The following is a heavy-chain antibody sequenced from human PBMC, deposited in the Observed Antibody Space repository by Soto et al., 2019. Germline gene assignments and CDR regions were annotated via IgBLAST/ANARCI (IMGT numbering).Heavy chain of an antibody. Sequence: GAAVKVSCKAPADTFPSYYMQCVVQDPAHAREWMGIINANGGSTRFAQTFQGRITMTTDTSTSTVYMELRSLRSEDTAAYYCARSSGGVFGIIIEGSNRLAPWGQGSLVTVSS. CDR3: ARSSGGVFGIIIEGSNRLAP. J-gene: IGHJ5*02. D-gene: IGHD3-16*02. CDR1: ADTFPSYY. V-gene: IGHV1-46*01. CDR2: INANGGST.